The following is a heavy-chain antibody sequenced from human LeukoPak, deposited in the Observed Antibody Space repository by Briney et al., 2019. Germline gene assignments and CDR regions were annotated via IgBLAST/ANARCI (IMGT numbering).Heavy chain of an antibody. Sequence: TSQTLSLTCAISGDSFASNSAAWHWIRQSPSRGLEWLGRTYYRSKWNNDYAVSVKSRITINPDKSKNQFSLQLKSVTPEDTAVYYCARMHCGSYETGGDYWGQGTLVTVSS. V-gene: IGHV6-1*01. CDR3: ARMHCGSYETGGDY. CDR1: GDSFASNSAA. D-gene: IGHD1-26*01. CDR2: TYYRSKWNN. J-gene: IGHJ4*02.